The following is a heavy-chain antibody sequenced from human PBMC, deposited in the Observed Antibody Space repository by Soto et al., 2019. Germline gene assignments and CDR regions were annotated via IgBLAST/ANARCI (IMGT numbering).Heavy chain of an antibody. V-gene: IGHV4-61*01. Sequence: SETLSLTCTVSGDSVTSRSYYWTWVRQPPGKGLEWIGYIYYSGNINYNPSLKSRFTISVDTSTNQFSLKLTSVTAADTAIYYCAGRNIAASGTKFDPWGQGILVTVSS. J-gene: IGHJ5*02. CDR3: AGRNIAASGTKFDP. CDR1: GDSVTSRSYY. CDR2: IYYSGNI. D-gene: IGHD6-13*01.